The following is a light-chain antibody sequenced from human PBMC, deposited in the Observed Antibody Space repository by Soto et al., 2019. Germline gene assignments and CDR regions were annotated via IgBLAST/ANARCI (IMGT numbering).Light chain of an antibody. V-gene: IGLV2-14*01. CDR1: SSDVGGYNY. CDR2: EVS. CDR3: SSYTSSSTPYV. J-gene: IGLJ1*01. Sequence: QSGLTQPASVSGSPGQSITMSCTGTSSDVGGYNYVSWYQQHPGKAPKLMIYEVSNRPSGVSNRFSGSKSGNTASLTISGLQAEDEADYYCSSYTSSSTPYVFGTGTKVTV.